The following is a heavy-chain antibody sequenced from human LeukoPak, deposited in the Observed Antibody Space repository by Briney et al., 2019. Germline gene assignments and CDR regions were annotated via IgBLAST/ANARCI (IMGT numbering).Heavy chain of an antibody. CDR3: ARGDSSGYYYPFNY. Sequence: SETLSLTCTVSGGSVSSGSYYWSWIRQPPGKGLEWIGYICYSGSTNYNPSLKSRVAISVDTSKNQFSLKLSSVTAADTAVYYCARGDSSGYYYPFNYWGQGTLVTVSS. J-gene: IGHJ4*02. CDR1: GGSVSSGSYY. V-gene: IGHV4-61*01. CDR2: ICYSGST. D-gene: IGHD3-22*01.